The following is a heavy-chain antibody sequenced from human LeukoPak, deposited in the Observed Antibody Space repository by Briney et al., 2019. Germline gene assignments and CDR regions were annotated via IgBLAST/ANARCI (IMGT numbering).Heavy chain of an antibody. CDR2: IYYSGST. V-gene: IGHV4-39*01. CDR3: ARLPIVVVVASLALGGI. CDR1: GGSISSSSYY. J-gene: IGHJ3*02. D-gene: IGHD2-15*01. Sequence: SETLSLTCTVSGGSISSSSYYWGWIRQPPGKGLEWIGSIYYSGSTYYNPSLKSRVTISVDTSKNQFPLKLSSVTAADTAVYYCARLPIVVVVASLALGGIWGQGTMVTVSS.